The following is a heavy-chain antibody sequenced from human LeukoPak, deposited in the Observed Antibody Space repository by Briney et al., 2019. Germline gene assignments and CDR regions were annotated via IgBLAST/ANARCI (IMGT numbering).Heavy chain of an antibody. CDR2: IYYSGSTNSGST. Sequence: SETLSLTCTVSGGSISSYYWSWIRQPPGKGLEWIGCIYYSGSTNSGSTNYNPSLKSRVTISVDTSKNQFSLKLTSVTAADTAVYYCARAIWGAYYDLDLWGRGTLVTVSS. J-gene: IGHJ2*01. V-gene: IGHV4-59*01. CDR1: GGSISSYY. CDR3: ARAIWGAYYDLDL. D-gene: IGHD3-3*01.